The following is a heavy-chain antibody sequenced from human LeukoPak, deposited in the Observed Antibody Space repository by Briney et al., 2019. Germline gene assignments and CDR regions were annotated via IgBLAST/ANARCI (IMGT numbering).Heavy chain of an antibody. J-gene: IGHJ4*02. V-gene: IGHV3-43*02. CDR1: GFTFDDYA. Sequence: GGSLRLSCAASGFTFDDYAMHWVRQGPGKSLEWVSLINENGDIAYYGDSVRGRFTVSRDNAKNSLYLQMNSLTTEDTALYYCAKARWEPNFDYWGQGTLVTVSA. CDR2: INENGDIA. D-gene: IGHD1-26*01. CDR3: AKARWEPNFDY.